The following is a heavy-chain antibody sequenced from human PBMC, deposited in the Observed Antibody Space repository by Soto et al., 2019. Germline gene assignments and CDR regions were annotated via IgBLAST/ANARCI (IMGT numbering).Heavy chain of an antibody. CDR3: ARDDILTGYYSPYYYYYMDV. CDR1: GFTFSSYS. V-gene: IGHV3-21*01. J-gene: IGHJ6*03. Sequence: PGGSLRLSCAASGFTFSSYSMNWVRQAPGKGLECVLFFISSSSYIYYADSVKGRFTISRDNAKNSLYLQMNSLRAEDTAVYYCARDDILTGYYSPYYYYYMDVWGKGTTVTVSS. CDR2: FISSSSYI. D-gene: IGHD3-9*01.